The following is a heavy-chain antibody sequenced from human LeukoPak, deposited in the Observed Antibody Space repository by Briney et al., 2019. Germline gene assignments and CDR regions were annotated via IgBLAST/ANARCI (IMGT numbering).Heavy chain of an antibody. D-gene: IGHD4-11*01. CDR3: ARSRMTTEADY. CDR1: GFSISSVYY. V-gene: IGHV4-38-2*01. CDR2: IYHSGST. Sequence: PSETLSLTCAVSGFSISSVYYWGWIRQPPGKGLEWIGSIYHSGSTYYNPSLKSRVTISVDTSKNQFSLKLSSVTAADTAVYYCARSRMTTEADYWGQGTLVTVSS. J-gene: IGHJ4*02.